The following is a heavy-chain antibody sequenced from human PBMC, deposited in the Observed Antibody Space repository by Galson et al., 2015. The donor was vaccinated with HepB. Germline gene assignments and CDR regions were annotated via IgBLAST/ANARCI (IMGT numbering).Heavy chain of an antibody. D-gene: IGHD2-15*01. CDR3: AREDIVVVVAANRGGSYYYYYGMDV. J-gene: IGHJ6*02. Sequence: SLRLSCAASGFTFSSYSMNWVRQAPGKGLEWVSSISSSNYIYYADSVKGRFTISRDNAKNSLYLQMNSLRAEDTAVYYCAREDIVVVVAANRGGSYYYYYGMDVWGQGTTVTVSS. CDR2: ISSSNYI. CDR1: GFTFSSYS. V-gene: IGHV3-21*01.